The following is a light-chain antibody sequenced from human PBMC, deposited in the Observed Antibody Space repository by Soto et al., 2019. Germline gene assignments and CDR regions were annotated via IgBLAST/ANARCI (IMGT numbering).Light chain of an antibody. CDR3: AAWDDSLNGPV. J-gene: IGLJ2*01. CDR2: SNN. Sequence: QLVLTQPPSASGTPGQRVTISCSGSISNIGSNTVNWYQQLPGTAPKLRIYSNNQRHSGVPDLFSGSKSGTSASLAISGLQSEDEADYYCAAWDDSLNGPVFGGGTKLTVL. V-gene: IGLV1-44*01. CDR1: ISNIGSNT.